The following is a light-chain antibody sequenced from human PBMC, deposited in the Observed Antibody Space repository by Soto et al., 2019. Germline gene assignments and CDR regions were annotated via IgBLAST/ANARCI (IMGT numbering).Light chain of an antibody. CDR2: AAS. Sequence: AIRMTQSPSSFSASTGDRVTIACRASQGISTYLAWYQQKPGKAPKLLIYAASTLQSGVPSRFIGSGSGTDFTLTISCLQSEDFATYYCQQYYNYPPTFGQGTKVEIK. V-gene: IGKV1-8*01. CDR1: QGISTY. J-gene: IGKJ1*01. CDR3: QQYYNYPPT.